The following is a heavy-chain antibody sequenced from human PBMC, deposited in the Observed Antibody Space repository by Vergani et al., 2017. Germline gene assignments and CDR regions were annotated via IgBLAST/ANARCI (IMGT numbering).Heavy chain of an antibody. CDR1: GYSFTNYW. CDR2: IHPADSDT. CDR3: ARSCGRDNSGSKYFDY. Sequence: EVQLVQSGAEVKKPGESLKISCQISGYSFTNYWIGWVRQMPGKGLEWMGIIHPADSDTRYSPSFQGQVTISVDKSISTPYLQRSSLRAADRAMYYCARSCGRDNSGSKYFDYWGQGTLVTVSS. J-gene: IGHJ4*02. V-gene: IGHV5-51*01. D-gene: IGHD1-26*01.